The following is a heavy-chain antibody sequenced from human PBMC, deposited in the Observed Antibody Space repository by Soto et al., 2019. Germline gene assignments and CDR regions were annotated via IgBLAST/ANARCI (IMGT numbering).Heavy chain of an antibody. CDR3: AKADYGDYFSTGDAFDI. CDR2: ISYDGSNK. Sequence: GGSLRLSCAASGFTFSSYGMHWVRQAPGKGLEWVAVISYDGSNKYYADSVKGRFTISRDNSKNTLYLQMNSLRAEDTAVYYCAKADYGDYFSTGDAFDIWGQGTMVTVSS. V-gene: IGHV3-30*18. J-gene: IGHJ3*02. CDR1: GFTFSSYG. D-gene: IGHD4-17*01.